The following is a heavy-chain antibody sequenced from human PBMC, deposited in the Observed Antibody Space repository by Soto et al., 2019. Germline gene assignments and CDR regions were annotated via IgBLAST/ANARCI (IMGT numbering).Heavy chain of an antibody. D-gene: IGHD1-26*01. CDR1: GFTFSNYG. CDR2: ILYDGNNK. Sequence: GSLRLSCAASGFTFSNYGMHWVRQAPGKGLEWVAGILYDGNNKYYADSVKGRFTISRDNSKSTLYLQMNSLITEDTAVYYCAKAKWELRTTEFWGQGTLVTVSS. V-gene: IGHV3-30*18. J-gene: IGHJ4*02. CDR3: AKAKWELRTTEF.